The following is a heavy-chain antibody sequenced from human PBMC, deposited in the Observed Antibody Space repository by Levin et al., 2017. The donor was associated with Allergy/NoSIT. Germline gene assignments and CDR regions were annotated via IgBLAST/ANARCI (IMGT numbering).Heavy chain of an antibody. J-gene: IGHJ4*02. CDR2: ISGSGGRT. Sequence: GESLKISCVASGFTFSTYAMTWVRQAPGKGLEWLSSISGSGGRTYYADSVKGRLTMSRDNSKKTLYLQVNSLRVDDTAIYYCAKAHLGQVCGGHSDGWGCWGQGTLVTVSS. V-gene: IGHV3-23*01. D-gene: IGHD4-23*01. CDR1: GFTFSTYA. CDR3: AKAHLGQVCGGHSDGWGC.